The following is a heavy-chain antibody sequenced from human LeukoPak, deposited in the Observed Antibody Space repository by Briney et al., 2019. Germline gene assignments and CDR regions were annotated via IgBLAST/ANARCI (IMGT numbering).Heavy chain of an antibody. CDR1: GYTFTDYY. D-gene: IGHD2-2*01. Sequence: GASVKVSCKASGYTFTDYYMHWVRQDPGQGLEWMGIINPSSGDTTYARKFRGRVTMTRDTSTSTVYMELSSLISEDTAVYFCATEKYCSRTTCSGSFDYWGQGTLVTVSS. J-gene: IGHJ4*02. CDR3: ATEKYCSRTTCSGSFDY. V-gene: IGHV1-46*01. CDR2: INPSSGDT.